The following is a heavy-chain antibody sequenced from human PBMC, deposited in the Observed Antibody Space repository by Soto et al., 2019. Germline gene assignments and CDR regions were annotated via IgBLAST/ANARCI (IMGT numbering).Heavy chain of an antibody. Sequence: GSLRLSCTASGFTFGDYAMSWFRQAPGKGLEWVGFIRSKAYGGTTEYAASVKGRFTISRDDSKSIAYLQMNSLKTEDTAVYYCTSRPRGYCSGGSCYSPYYYYGMDVWGQGTTVTSP. CDR3: TSRPRGYCSGGSCYSPYYYYGMDV. CDR2: IRSKAYGGTT. D-gene: IGHD2-15*01. J-gene: IGHJ6*02. CDR1: GFTFGDYA. V-gene: IGHV3-49*03.